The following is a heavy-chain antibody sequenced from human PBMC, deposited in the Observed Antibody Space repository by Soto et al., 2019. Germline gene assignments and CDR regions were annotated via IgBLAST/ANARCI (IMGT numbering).Heavy chain of an antibody. V-gene: IGHV3-74*01. CDR2: IESDGSST. Sequence: GGSLRLSCTASGFTFSSHWMHWVRQAPGKGLVWVSRIESDGSSTNYADSVRGRFTISRDNAKNTLYLQMNSLRAEDTAVYYCERDREEPIGDYHPIFDSWGQGTLVTVSS. CDR1: GFTFSSHW. J-gene: IGHJ4*02. CDR3: ERDREEPIGDYHPIFDS. D-gene: IGHD2-21*01.